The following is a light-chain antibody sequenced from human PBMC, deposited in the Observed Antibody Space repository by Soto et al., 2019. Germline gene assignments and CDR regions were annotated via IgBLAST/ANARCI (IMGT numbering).Light chain of an antibody. Sequence: DIQMTQSPSTLSASVGDRVTITCRASQSISTWLAWYQHKPGKAPKLLIYDASSLESGVPSRFSGSESGTEFTLTLSRLQPDDFATYYCQQYNTYPLTFGGGTKVEIK. CDR2: DAS. V-gene: IGKV1-5*01. CDR1: QSISTW. CDR3: QQYNTYPLT. J-gene: IGKJ4*01.